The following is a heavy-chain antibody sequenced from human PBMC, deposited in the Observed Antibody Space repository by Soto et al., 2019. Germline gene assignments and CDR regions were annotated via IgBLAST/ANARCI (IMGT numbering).Heavy chain of an antibody. Sequence: EVQVLESGGGLVQPGGSLRLSCAASGFTFSNFGINWVRQAPGKGLEWVSGVRSDGDTTYNAESVKGRFTVSRDTSRNTVYLQMNSLRAEDTAIYYCAKGKGVGATPDGANCWGQGTLVTVSS. CDR2: VRSDGDTT. CDR3: AKGKGVGATPDGANC. J-gene: IGHJ4*02. V-gene: IGHV3-23*01. CDR1: GFTFSNFG. D-gene: IGHD1-26*01.